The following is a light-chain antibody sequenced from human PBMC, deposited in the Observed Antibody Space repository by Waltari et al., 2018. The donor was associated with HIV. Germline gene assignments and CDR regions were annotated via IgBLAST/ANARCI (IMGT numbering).Light chain of an antibody. J-gene: IGLJ3*02. V-gene: IGLV1-51*01. Sequence: QSVLTQPPSVSAAPGQRLTISCSGSNSNIGNNFVSWYQHVPGTAPQLIIFDSNRRPSGMPDRSSGPQSGASATLAIAGLQTGDEAHYYCGTWDTVLSGVVFGGGTKLTVL. CDR2: DSN. CDR1: NSNIGNNF. CDR3: GTWDTVLSGVV.